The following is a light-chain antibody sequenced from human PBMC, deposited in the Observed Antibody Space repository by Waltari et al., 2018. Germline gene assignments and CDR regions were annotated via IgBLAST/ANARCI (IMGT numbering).Light chain of an antibody. V-gene: IGKV1-5*03. CDR2: RAS. CDR3: QQYNNYLLT. Sequence: DMQMTQSPSTLSASVGDRVTNTRRASQSVNSWLAWYQQKPGKAPKVLIHRASTLESGVPSRFSGSGSGTEFTLTISSLQPDDFATYYCQQYNNYLLTFGGGTKVEIK. J-gene: IGKJ4*01. CDR1: QSVNSW.